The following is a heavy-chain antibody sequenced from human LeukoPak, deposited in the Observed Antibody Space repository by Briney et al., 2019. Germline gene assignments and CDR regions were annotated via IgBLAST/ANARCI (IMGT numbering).Heavy chain of an antibody. CDR1: GGSFSGYY. CDR3: ARQRLYQGRGDYYGMDV. D-gene: IGHD1-26*01. J-gene: IGHJ6*02. CDR2: INHSGST. Sequence: SETLSLTCAVYGGSFSGYYWSWIRQPPGKGLEWIGEINHSGSTNYNPSLKSRVTISVDTSKNQFSLKLSSVTAADTAVYYCARQRLYQGRGDYYGMDVWGQGTTVTVSS. V-gene: IGHV4-34*01.